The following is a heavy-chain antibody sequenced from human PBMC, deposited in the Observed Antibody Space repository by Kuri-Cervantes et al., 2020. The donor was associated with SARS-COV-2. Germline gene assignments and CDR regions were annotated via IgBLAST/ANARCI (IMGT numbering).Heavy chain of an antibody. CDR1: GGSFSGYY. D-gene: IGHD3-22*01. CDR3: AGGYYYDSSGPVLRYYFDY. J-gene: IGHJ4*02. CDR2: INHSGST. V-gene: IGHV4-34*01. Sequence: LSLTCAVYGGSFSGYYWSWIRQPPGKGLEWIGEINHSGSTNYNPSLKSRVTISVDTSKNQFSLKLSSVTAADTAVYYCAGGYYYDSSGPVLRYYFDYWGQGTLVTVSS.